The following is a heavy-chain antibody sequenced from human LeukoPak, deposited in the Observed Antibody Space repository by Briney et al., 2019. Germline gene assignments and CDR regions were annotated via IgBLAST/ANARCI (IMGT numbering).Heavy chain of an antibody. CDR1: DDSISDYY. CDR2: FYNSGRS. D-gene: IGHD6-19*01. Sequence: SETLSLTCTVSDDSISDYYRGWIRQPPGKGLEWIEYFYNSGRSTYNPSLKSRVTISVDTSKNQFSLKLSSVTAADTAVYYCARDGMYSSGLDYWGQGTLVTVSS. J-gene: IGHJ4*02. V-gene: IGHV4-59*01. CDR3: ARDGMYSSGLDY.